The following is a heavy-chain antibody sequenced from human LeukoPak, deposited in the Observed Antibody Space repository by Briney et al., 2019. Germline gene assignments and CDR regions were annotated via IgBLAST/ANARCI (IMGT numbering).Heavy chain of an antibody. Sequence: SVKVSCKASGYTFTGYYMHWVRQAPGQGLEWMGRIIPIFGTANYAQKFQGRVTITTDESTSTAYMELSSLRSEDTAVYYCARGRGDGYNALDYWGQGTLVTVSS. D-gene: IGHD5-24*01. CDR1: GYTFTGYY. J-gene: IGHJ4*02. CDR3: ARGRGDGYNALDY. CDR2: IIPIFGTA. V-gene: IGHV1-69*05.